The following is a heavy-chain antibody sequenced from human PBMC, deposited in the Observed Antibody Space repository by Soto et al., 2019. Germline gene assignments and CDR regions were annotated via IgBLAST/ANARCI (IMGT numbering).Heavy chain of an antibody. V-gene: IGHV3-74*01. D-gene: IGHD3-10*01. CDR2: INSDGSST. CDR3: ARDLDDRSSWFDP. J-gene: IGHJ5*02. Sequence: EVQLVESGGGLVQPGGSLRLSCAASGFTFSSYWMHWVRHAPGKGLVWVSRINSDGSSTSYADSVKGRFNISSHNAKNTLYLQMNSLRAEDTAVYYCARDLDDRSSWFDPWGQGTLVTVSS. CDR1: GFTFSSYW.